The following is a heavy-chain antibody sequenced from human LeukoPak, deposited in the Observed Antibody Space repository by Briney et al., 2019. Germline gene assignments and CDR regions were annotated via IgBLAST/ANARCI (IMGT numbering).Heavy chain of an antibody. D-gene: IGHD3-3*01. Sequence: PSETLSLTCTVTGDSITSRTYYWAWIRQPAGKGLEWIRTIYYSGTTYYNPSLKSRVTISLDTSSNQLSLGLTSVIAMDTAIYYCARHRYYDSWVHTGAFDIWGHGTTVTVSS. CDR1: GDSITSRTYY. CDR3: ARHRYYDSWVHTGAFDI. CDR2: IYYSGTT. J-gene: IGHJ3*02. V-gene: IGHV4-39*01.